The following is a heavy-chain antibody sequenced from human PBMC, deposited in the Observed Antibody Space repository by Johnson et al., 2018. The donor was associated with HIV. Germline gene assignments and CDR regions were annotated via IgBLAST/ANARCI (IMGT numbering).Heavy chain of an antibody. J-gene: IGHJ3*02. V-gene: IGHV3-20*04. CDR1: GFTFDDYG. CDR3: ARDRRLSLYYYDSSGYYRPDAFDI. Sequence: VQLVESGGGVVRPGGSLRLSCAASGFTFDDYGMSWVRQAPGKGLEWVSGINWNGGSTGYADSVKGRFTISRDNAKNSLYLQMNSLRAEDTALYYCARDRRLSLYYYDSSGYYRPDAFDIWGQGTMVTVSS. CDR2: INWNGGST. D-gene: IGHD3-22*01.